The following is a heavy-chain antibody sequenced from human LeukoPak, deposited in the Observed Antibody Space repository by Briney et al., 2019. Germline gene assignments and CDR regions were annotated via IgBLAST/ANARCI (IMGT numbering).Heavy chain of an antibody. D-gene: IGHD3-10*01. CDR1: GFTFSSFS. V-gene: IGHV3-21*01. J-gene: IGHJ6*01. Sequence: GGSLRLSCAASGFTFSSFSMNWVRQAPGKGLEWVSSISRSGSSYIYYSDSVQGRFTISRDNAKNSLYLQMNRLRAEDTAVYYCARWPLDYYGSGSYYPYYYYGVDVWGQGTTVTVSS. CDR3: ARWPLDYYGSGSYYPYYYYGVDV. CDR2: ISRSGSSYI.